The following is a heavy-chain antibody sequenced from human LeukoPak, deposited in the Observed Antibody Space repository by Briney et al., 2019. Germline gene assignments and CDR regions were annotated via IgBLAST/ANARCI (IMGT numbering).Heavy chain of an antibody. CDR2: ISYDGSNK. CDR3: ASPKRQGAFDI. CDR1: GFTFSSYA. Sequence: GGSLRLSCAASGFTFSSYAMHWVRQAPGKGLEWVAVISYDGSNKYYADSVKGRFTISRDNSKNTLYLQMNSLRAEDTAVYYCASPKRQGAFDIWGQGTMVTVSS. V-gene: IGHV3-30-3*01. J-gene: IGHJ3*02.